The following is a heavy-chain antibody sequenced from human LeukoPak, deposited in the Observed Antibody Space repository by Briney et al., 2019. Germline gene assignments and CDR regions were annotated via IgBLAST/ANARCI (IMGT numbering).Heavy chain of an antibody. D-gene: IGHD3-10*01. J-gene: IGHJ3*02. CDR1: GYTFTGYY. CDR3: ASGREYYGPGSHDDAFDI. Sequence: ASVKVSCKASGYTFTGYYMHWVRQAPGQGLEWMGWINPNSGGTNYAQKFQGRVTMTRDTSISTAYMELSRLRSDDTAVYYCASGREYYGPGSHDDAFDIWGQGTMVTVSS. V-gene: IGHV1-2*02. CDR2: INPNSGGT.